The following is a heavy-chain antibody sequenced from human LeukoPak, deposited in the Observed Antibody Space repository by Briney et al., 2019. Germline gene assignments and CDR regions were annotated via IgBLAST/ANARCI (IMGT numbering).Heavy chain of an antibody. V-gene: IGHV3-7*01. CDR2: IKQDGSEK. D-gene: IGHD3-10*01. J-gene: IGHJ4*02. CDR3: ARIHGWFGDWTFDY. CDR1: GFTFSSYG. Sequence: PGGPLRLSCAASGFTFSSYGMHWVRQAPGKGLEWVANIKQDGSEKYYVDSVKGRFTISRDNAKNSLYLQMNSLRAEDTAVYYCARIHGWFGDWTFDYWGQGTLVTVSS.